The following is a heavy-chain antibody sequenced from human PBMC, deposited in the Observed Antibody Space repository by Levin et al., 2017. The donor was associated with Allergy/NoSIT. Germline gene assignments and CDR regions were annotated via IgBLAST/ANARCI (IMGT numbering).Heavy chain of an antibody. CDR1: GGSISSGGYS. J-gene: IGHJ3*02. CDR3: AREARRIEGPTNAFDI. D-gene: IGHD1-26*01. Sequence: SETLSLTCAVSGGSISSGGYSWSWIRQPPGKGLEWIGYIYHSGSTYYNPSLKSRVTISVDRSKNQFSLKLSSVTAADTAVYYCAREARRIEGPTNAFDIWGQGTMVTVSS. V-gene: IGHV4-30-2*01. CDR2: IYHSGST.